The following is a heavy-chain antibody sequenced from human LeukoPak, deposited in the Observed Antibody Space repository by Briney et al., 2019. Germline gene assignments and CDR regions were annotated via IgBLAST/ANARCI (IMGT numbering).Heavy chain of an antibody. V-gene: IGHV3-21*06. Sequence: GGSLRLSCAASGFTFNRDWTAWVRQAPGKGPEWLSSISSDSKTIYYVDSVRGRFTISRDNAKNSLYLQMDSLRVEDTAVFYCARKPITGSHSGAFDIWGQGTMVTVSS. CDR1: GFTFNRDW. CDR3: ARKPITGSHSGAFDI. CDR2: ISSDSKTI. J-gene: IGHJ3*02. D-gene: IGHD1-26*01.